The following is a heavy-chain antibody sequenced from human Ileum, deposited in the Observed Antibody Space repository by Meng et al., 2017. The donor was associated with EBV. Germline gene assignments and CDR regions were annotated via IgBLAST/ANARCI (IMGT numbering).Heavy chain of an antibody. D-gene: IGHD3-22*01. CDR3: ASSDYYRSDY. CDR2: TSHSGST. Sequence: QVQLQESGPGLVKPSGTLSLTCAVSGGSISSSNWWSWVRQPPGKGLEWIGETSHSGSTNYSPSLKSRVTISLDKSKNQLSLKLNSVTAADTAVYYCASSDYYRSDYWGQGTLVTVSS. CDR1: GGSISSSNW. V-gene: IGHV4-4*02. J-gene: IGHJ4*02.